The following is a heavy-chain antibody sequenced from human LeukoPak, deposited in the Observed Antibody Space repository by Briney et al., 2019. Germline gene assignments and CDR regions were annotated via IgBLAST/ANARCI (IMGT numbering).Heavy chain of an antibody. CDR2: MAYDGTHS. V-gene: IGHV3-30*04. J-gene: IGHJ3*02. CDR1: GFTFSSSA. Sequence: GGSLRLSCAGSGFTFSSSAIHWIRQAPGKGLEWVAVMAYDGTHSRNADSVKGRFTISRDNSKNTLFLQMNSLRAEDTAVYYCARDDALGDNALDIWGQGTMVTVSS. CDR3: ARDDALGDNALDI. D-gene: IGHD3-16*01.